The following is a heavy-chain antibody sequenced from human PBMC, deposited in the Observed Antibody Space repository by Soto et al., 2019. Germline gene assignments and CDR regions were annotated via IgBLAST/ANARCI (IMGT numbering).Heavy chain of an antibody. CDR3: ARRVSSWHLREFAY. D-gene: IGHD6-13*01. J-gene: IGHJ4*02. Sequence: QVQLVQSGGDVKKPWASVKVSCKASAYTFTNYGISWVRQAPGQGLEWMGLISAYNGNIKYAQKFRGRVTRTRYTSTSSAYLEVRSRRSDDTAGYYSARRVSSWHLREFAYWGLETLVNVSS. CDR1: AYTFTNYG. CDR2: ISAYNGNI. V-gene: IGHV1-18*01.